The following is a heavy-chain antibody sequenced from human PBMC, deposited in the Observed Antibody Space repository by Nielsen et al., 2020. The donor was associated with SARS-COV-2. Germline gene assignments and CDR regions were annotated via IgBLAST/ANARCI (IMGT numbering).Heavy chain of an antibody. J-gene: IGHJ6*03. V-gene: IGHV6-1*01. CDR1: GDSVSSSSAA. Sequence: SETLSLTCAISGDSVSSSSAAWNWIMQSPSRGLEWLGRTYYRSKWYNDYAVSVKSRITINPDTSKNQFSLHLNSVTPEDTAVYYCARARGAYGDYYYYYYTDVWGKGTTVTVSS. CDR2: TYYRSKWYN. D-gene: IGHD4-17*01. CDR3: ARARGAYGDYYYYYYTDV.